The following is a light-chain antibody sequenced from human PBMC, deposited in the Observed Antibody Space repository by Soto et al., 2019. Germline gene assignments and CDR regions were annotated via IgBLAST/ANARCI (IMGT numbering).Light chain of an antibody. V-gene: IGLV2-14*01. Sequence: QSALTQPASVSGSPGQSITISCTGTSSDVGGYNYVSWYQQHPGKAPKLMIYDVSNRPSGVSNSFSGSKSGNTASLTISGLQAEDEADSYCSSYTSSSTILYVFGTGTTVTVL. CDR3: SSYTSSSTILYV. CDR2: DVS. CDR1: SSDVGGYNY. J-gene: IGLJ1*01.